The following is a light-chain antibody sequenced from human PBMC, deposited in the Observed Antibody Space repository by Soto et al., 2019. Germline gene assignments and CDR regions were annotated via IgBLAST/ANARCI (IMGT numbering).Light chain of an antibody. CDR2: DVN. Sequence: QSALTQPASVSGSPRQSITISCTGTSSDVGAYNYVSWYQQHPGKAPKLMIYDVNNRPSGVSNRFSGSKSGNTACLTISGLQAEDEADYYCSSYTTSSTLVFGGGTKLTVL. CDR3: SSYTTSSTLV. J-gene: IGLJ2*01. V-gene: IGLV2-14*03. CDR1: SSDVGAYNY.